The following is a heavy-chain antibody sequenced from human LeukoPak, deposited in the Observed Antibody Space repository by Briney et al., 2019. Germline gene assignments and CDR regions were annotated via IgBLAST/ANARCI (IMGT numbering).Heavy chain of an antibody. CDR2: INYSGST. Sequence: SETLSLTCTVSGGSISSYYWSWIRQPPGKGLEWIGYINYSGSTNYNPSLKSRVTISVDTSKNQFSLKLSSVTAADTAVYYCASGILTGLDYFDYWGQGTLVIVSS. V-gene: IGHV4-59*01. CDR1: GGSISSYY. D-gene: IGHD3-9*01. CDR3: ASGILTGLDYFDY. J-gene: IGHJ4*02.